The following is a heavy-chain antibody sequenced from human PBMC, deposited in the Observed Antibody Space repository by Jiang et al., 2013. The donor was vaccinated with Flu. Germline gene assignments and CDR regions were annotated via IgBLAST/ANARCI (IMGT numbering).Heavy chain of an antibody. V-gene: IGHV1-18*01. Sequence: GAEVKKPGASVKVSCKASGYIFTSYGISWVRQAPGQGLEWMGWISAYNGNTNYAQMLQGRVTMTTDTSTSTTYMELRSLRSDDTAVYYCARAPNQEYGGNSVSDYWGQGTLVTVSS. J-gene: IGHJ4*02. D-gene: IGHD4-23*01. CDR2: ISAYNGNT. CDR3: ARAPNQEYGGNSVSDY. CDR1: GYIFTSYG.